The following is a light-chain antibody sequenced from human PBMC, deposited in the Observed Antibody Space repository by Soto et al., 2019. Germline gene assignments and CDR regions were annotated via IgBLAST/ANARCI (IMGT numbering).Light chain of an antibody. Sequence: AIRMTQSPSSFSASTGDRVTITCRASQGISSYLAWYQQKPGKAPKLLIYAASTLQSGGPSRFSGSGSGTDFTLTISCLQSEDFATYYFQQYYSYPWTLGQGTKVESK. J-gene: IGKJ1*01. CDR1: QGISSY. CDR2: AAS. CDR3: QQYYSYPWT. V-gene: IGKV1-8*01.